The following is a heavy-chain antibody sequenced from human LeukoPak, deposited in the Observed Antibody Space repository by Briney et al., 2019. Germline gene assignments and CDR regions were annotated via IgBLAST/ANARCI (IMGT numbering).Heavy chain of an antibody. CDR1: GFTFSSYA. D-gene: IGHD3-10*01. CDR2: ISYDGSNK. J-gene: IGHJ3*02. Sequence: PGGSLKLSCAASGFTFSSYAMHWVRQAPGKGLEWVAVISYDGSNKYYADSVKGRFTISRDNSKNTLYLQMNSLRAEDTAVYYCAKEEYYGSGTDAFDIWGQGTMVTVSS. CDR3: AKEEYYGSGTDAFDI. V-gene: IGHV3-30-3*01.